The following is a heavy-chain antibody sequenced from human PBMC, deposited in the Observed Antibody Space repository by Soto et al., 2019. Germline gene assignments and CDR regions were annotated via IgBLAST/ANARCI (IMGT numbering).Heavy chain of an antibody. Sequence: GGSLRLSCAASGFTFSSYSMNWVRQAPGKGLEWVSSISSSSSYIYYADSVKGRFTISRDNAKNSLYLQMNSLRAEDTAVYYCARDAAAAINWFDPWGQGTLVTVSS. CDR3: ARDAAAAINWFDP. CDR2: ISSSSSYI. J-gene: IGHJ5*02. V-gene: IGHV3-21*01. CDR1: GFTFSSYS. D-gene: IGHD6-13*01.